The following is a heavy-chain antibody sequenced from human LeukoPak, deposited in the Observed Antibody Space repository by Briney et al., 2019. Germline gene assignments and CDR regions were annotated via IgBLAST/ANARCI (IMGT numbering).Heavy chain of an antibody. D-gene: IGHD3-22*01. Sequence: ASVKVSCKASGYTFTSYDINWVRQATGQGLEWMGWMNPNSGNTGYAQKFQGRVTITRNTSISTAYMELSSLRSEDTAVYYCARDPLHYYDSSGPWGQGTLVTVSS. V-gene: IGHV1-8*03. CDR3: ARDPLHYYDSSGP. CDR2: MNPNSGNT. CDR1: GYTFTSYD. J-gene: IGHJ4*02.